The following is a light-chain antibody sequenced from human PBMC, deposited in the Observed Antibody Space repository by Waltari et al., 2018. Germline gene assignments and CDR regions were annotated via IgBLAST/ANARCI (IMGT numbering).Light chain of an antibody. CDR3: FSDAFGNGYV. J-gene: IGLJ1*01. CDR2: DVT. CDR1: SSDAGGYNY. V-gene: IGLV2-14*03. Sequence: QSALTQPASVSGSPGQSTIISCTGTSSDAGGYNYVSWFQQSPGQAPKFIISDVTRRPSGVSYRCFDPKSGNTASLTISGLRAEDEADYYCFSDAFGNGYVFGSGTTVTVL.